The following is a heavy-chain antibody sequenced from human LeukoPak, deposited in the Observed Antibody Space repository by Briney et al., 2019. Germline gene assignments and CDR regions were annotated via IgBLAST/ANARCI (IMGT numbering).Heavy chain of an antibody. Sequence: GRSLRLSCAASGFTFDDYAMHWVRQAPGKGLGWVSGISRNSGSIGYADSVKGRFTISRDNAKNSLYLQMNSLRAEDTALYYCAKVNRAAAGPFDYWGQGTLVTVSS. CDR2: ISRNSGSI. V-gene: IGHV3-9*01. J-gene: IGHJ4*02. CDR1: GFTFDDYA. D-gene: IGHD6-13*01. CDR3: AKVNRAAAGPFDY.